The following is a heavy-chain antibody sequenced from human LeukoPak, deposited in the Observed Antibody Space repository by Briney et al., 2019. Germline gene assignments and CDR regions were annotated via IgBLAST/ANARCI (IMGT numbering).Heavy chain of an antibody. D-gene: IGHD3-22*01. CDR3: AKDSIHYDSSGCDY. CDR2: IWYVGSNK. J-gene: IGHJ4*02. CDR1: GFTFSSYG. V-gene: IGHV3-33*06. Sequence: GGSLRLSCAASGFTFSSYGMHWVRQAPGKGLEWVAVIWYVGSNKYYADSVKGRFTISRDNSKNTLYLQMNSLRAEDTAVYYCAKDSIHYDSSGCDYWGQGTLVTVSS.